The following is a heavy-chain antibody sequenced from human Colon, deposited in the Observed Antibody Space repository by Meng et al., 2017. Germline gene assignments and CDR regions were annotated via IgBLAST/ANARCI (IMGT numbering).Heavy chain of an antibody. V-gene: IGHV4-4*02. D-gene: IGHD2/OR15-2a*01. CDR3: ARRNSNNWFDP. J-gene: IGHJ5*02. Sequence: VQGSGPGLVKPSGTLPLTCAVSGASISGDNWGSWVCQTPGKGLEWLGEIFHSGTSNYNPSLKSRVTISVDKSKNQFSLRLSSVTAADTAVYYCARRNSNNWFDPWGQGILVTVSS. CDR1: GASISGDNW. CDR2: IFHSGTS.